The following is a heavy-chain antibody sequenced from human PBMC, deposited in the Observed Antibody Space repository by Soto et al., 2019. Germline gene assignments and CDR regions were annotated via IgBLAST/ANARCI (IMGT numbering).Heavy chain of an antibody. D-gene: IGHD3-10*01. CDR3: ARSRGWGVFYY. Sequence: PSQTLSLTCAISGDSVSTNSAAWNWIRQSQSRGLEWLGKTYYRSKWYYEYAVSVKSRITINPDTSKSHFSLQLSSVTPVDTALYYCARSRGWGVFYYWGQGTLVTVSS. CDR2: TYYRSKWYY. CDR1: GDSVSTNSAA. J-gene: IGHJ4*02. V-gene: IGHV6-1*01.